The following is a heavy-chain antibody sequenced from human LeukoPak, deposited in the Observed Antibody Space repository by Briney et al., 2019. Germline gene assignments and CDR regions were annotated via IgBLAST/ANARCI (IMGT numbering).Heavy chain of an antibody. V-gene: IGHV1-18*04. Sequence: ASVKVSCKASGYTFINYGFTWVRRAPGQGLEWMGWISGYSGNTNYLQKFQGRVTTTTDTSTNTVYMELRSLSSDDTAVYYCAGVSTNSRVGGYDPQWYFDLWGRGTLVTVSS. J-gene: IGHJ2*01. CDR2: ISGYSGNT. D-gene: IGHD5-12*01. CDR1: GYTFINYG. CDR3: AGVSTNSRVGGYDPQWYFDL.